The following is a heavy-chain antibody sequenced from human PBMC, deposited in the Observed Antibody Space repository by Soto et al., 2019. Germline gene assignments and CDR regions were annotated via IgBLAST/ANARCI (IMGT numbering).Heavy chain of an antibody. V-gene: IGHV4-34*01. CDR2: INHSGGT. CDR3: ARDKITGLFDY. Sequence: QVQLQQWGAGLLKPSETLSLTCAVYGGSFSGYYWTWIRQPPGTGLEWIGEINHSGGTNYNPSLKRRVNISVDTSKNQFALKLTSVTAADTAVYYCARDKITGLFDYWGQGTLVTVSS. CDR1: GGSFSGYY. J-gene: IGHJ4*02. D-gene: IGHD2-8*02.